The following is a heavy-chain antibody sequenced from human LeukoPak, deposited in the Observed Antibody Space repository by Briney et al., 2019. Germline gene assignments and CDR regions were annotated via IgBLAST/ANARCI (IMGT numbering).Heavy chain of an antibody. J-gene: IGHJ6*02. D-gene: IGHD3-10*01. CDR2: INHSGST. CDR3: ARGGGSGSYYKRRPHYYYGMDV. CDR1: GGSFSGYY. V-gene: IGHV4-34*01. Sequence: SETLSLTCAVYGGSFSGYYWSWIRQPPGKGLEWIGEINHSGSTNYNPSLKSRVTISVDTSKNQFSLKLSSVIAADTAVYYCARGGGSGSYYKRRPHYYYGMDVWGQGTTVTVSS.